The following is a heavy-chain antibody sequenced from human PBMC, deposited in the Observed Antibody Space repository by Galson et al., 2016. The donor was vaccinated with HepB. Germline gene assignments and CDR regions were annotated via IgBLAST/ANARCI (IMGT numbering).Heavy chain of an antibody. CDR3: VFDFWSGYFTMDG. CDR1: GFTFSDYY. D-gene: IGHD3-3*01. J-gene: IGHJ6*02. CDR2: ISTSGSTK. V-gene: IGHV3-11*01. Sequence: LRLSCAASGFTFSDYYMAWIRQAPGKGLEWVSDISTSGSTKKYADSVKGRFTISRDNAKSSVFLQMNSLRAGDTAVYYCVFDFWSGYFTMDGWGQGTTVTVSS.